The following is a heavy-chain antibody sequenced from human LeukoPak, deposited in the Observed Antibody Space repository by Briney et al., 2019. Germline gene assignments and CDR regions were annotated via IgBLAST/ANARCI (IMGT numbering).Heavy chain of an antibody. D-gene: IGHD2-21*02. Sequence: ASVKVSCKASGYTFTSYYMHWVRQAPGQGLEWMGIINPSGGSTTYAQKFQGRVTMTRDTSTSTVYMELSSLRSEDTAMYYCARLGQFCGGDCYPPSFDYWGQGTLVTVSS. V-gene: IGHV1-46*01. CDR2: INPSGGST. CDR1: GYTFTSYY. J-gene: IGHJ4*02. CDR3: ARLGQFCGGDCYPPSFDY.